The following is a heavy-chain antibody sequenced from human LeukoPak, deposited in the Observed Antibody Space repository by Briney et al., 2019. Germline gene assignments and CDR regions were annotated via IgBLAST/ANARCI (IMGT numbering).Heavy chain of an antibody. CDR2: IKSKTDGGTT. CDR1: GLTFSNAW. J-gene: IGHJ6*03. Sequence: PGGYLRLACAACGLTFSNAWMSWVRRATGKGQEWVGRIKSKTDGGTTDYAAPVKGRFTISRDDSKNTLYLQMNSVKTEDTAVYYCTTLKDIVVVVAATPDYYYYMDVWGKGTTVTVSS. V-gene: IGHV3-15*01. D-gene: IGHD2-15*01. CDR3: TTLKDIVVVVAATPDYYYYMDV.